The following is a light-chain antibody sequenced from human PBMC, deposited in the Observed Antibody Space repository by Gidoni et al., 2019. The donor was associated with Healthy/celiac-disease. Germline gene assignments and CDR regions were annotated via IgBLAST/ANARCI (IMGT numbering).Light chain of an antibody. V-gene: IGKV3-20*01. Sequence: EIVVTQSPGPLSLSPGERATLSCRASQSVSSSYLAWYQQKPGQAPRLLIYCASSRATGIPDRFSGSGSGTDVTLTISRLEPEDFAVYYCQQYGSSPPVTFGQGTKVEIK. CDR3: QQYGSSPPVT. CDR2: CAS. CDR1: QSVSSSY. J-gene: IGKJ1*01.